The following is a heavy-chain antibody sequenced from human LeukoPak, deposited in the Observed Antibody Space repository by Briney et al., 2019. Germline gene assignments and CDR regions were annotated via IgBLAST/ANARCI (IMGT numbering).Heavy chain of an antibody. V-gene: IGHV4-59*01. J-gene: IGHJ5*02. CDR2: IYYTGST. D-gene: IGHD6-13*01. CDR1: GGSFSGYY. Sequence: SETLSLTCAVYGGSFSGYYWSWIRQPPGKGLEWIGYIYYTGSTNYNPSLKSRVTISVDTSKNQFSLKLSSVTAADMAVYYCARDAYSSSEVDWFDPWGQGTLVTVSS. CDR3: ARDAYSSSEVDWFDP.